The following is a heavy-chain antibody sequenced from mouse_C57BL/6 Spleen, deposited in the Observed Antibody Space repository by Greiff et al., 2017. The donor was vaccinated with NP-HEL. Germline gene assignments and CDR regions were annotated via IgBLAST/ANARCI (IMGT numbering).Heavy chain of an antibody. CDR2: IYPGDGDT. V-gene: IGHV1-82*01. D-gene: IGHD1-1*02. Sequence: VQLQQSGPELVKPGASVKISCKASGYAFSSSWMNWVKQRPGKGLEWIGRIYPGDGDTNYNGKFKGKATLTADKSSSTAYMQLSGRTSEDSAVYFCARAGVGAMDYWGQGTSVTVSS. CDR3: ARAGVGAMDY. J-gene: IGHJ4*01. CDR1: GYAFSSSW.